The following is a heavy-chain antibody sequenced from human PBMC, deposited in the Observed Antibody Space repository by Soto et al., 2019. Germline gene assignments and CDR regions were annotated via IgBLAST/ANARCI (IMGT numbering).Heavy chain of an antibody. Sequence: QVQLVQSGAEVKKPGASVKVSCKASGYSFTSYAMHWVRQAPGQRLEWMGWINAGNGNTKYSQKYQGRVTITRDTSASTAYMELRSIRSDDTVVYYCARGGLALMDVWGQGTTVTVSS. CDR1: GYSFTSYA. CDR2: INAGNGNT. J-gene: IGHJ6*02. V-gene: IGHV1-3*01. D-gene: IGHD3-16*01. CDR3: ARGGLALMDV.